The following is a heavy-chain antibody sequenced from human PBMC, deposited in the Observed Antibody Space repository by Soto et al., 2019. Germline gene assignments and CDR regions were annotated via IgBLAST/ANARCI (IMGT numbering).Heavy chain of an antibody. Sequence: EVQLVQSGGGRVQPGGSLKLSCEASGFTFSVSAIHWVRLASGQGLEWVGSIRTRKNRYVTTYAASVKGRFSLSRDDSKNTAYLQMNSLKTEDTAVYYCARIEYGLDFWGQGTTVIVS. CDR1: GFTFSVSA. CDR3: ARIEYGLDF. D-gene: IGHD6-6*01. CDR2: IRTRKNRYVT. J-gene: IGHJ6*02. V-gene: IGHV3-73*02.